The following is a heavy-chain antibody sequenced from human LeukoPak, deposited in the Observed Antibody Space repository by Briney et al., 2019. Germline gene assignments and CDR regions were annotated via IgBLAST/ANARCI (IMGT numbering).Heavy chain of an antibody. CDR2: IYYSGST. Sequence: SETLSLTCSFSGGSISNYYWSWVRQPPGKGLEWIGYIYYSGSTDYNPSLKSRVTISIDTSKNHFPLRLSSATAADTASYYCARGYAYGPNYYFDYWGQGALVTVSS. CDR3: ARGYAYGPNYYFDY. CDR1: GGSISNYY. D-gene: IGHD5-18*01. V-gene: IGHV4-59*01. J-gene: IGHJ4*02.